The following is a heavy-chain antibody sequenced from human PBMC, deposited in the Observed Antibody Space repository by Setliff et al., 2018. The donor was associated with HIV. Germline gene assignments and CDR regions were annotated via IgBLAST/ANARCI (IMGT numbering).Heavy chain of an antibody. CDR2: IYTSRGT. D-gene: IGHD6-13*01. J-gene: IGHJ4*02. Sequence: SETLSLTCTVSGGSISGYHWNWLRQTPGKGLEWIGYIYTSRGTNYNHSLRTRVIISVDTSNQFSLKLSSVTTAAAAVYYCARSPSYRSSWEYYFDYWGQGILVTVSS. V-gene: IGHV4-4*09. CDR3: ARSPSYRSSWEYYFDY. CDR1: GGSISGYH.